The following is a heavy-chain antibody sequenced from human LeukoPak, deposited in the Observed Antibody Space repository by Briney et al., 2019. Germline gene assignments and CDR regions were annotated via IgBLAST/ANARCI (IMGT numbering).Heavy chain of an antibody. CDR2: ISYDGSNK. V-gene: IGHV3-30-3*01. Sequence: GGSLRLSCAASGFTFSSYAMHWVRQAPGKGLEWVAVISYDGSNKYYADSVKGRFTISRDNSKNTLYLQMNSLRAEDTAVYYCARDPDCDSTSCYIGPYNWFDPWGQGTLVTVSS. CDR3: ARDPDCDSTSCYIGPYNWFDP. J-gene: IGHJ5*02. CDR1: GFTFSSYA. D-gene: IGHD2-2*02.